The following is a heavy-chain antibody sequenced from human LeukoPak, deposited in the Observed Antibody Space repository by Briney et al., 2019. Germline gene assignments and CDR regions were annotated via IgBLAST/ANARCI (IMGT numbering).Heavy chain of an antibody. Sequence: SETLSLTCDVSGYSISSGSCWGWIRQPPGKGLEWIGSIYHSGSTYYKPSLKSRATISVDTSKNRFSLKLTSVTAADTATYYCAVKRAYTFWFADWGQGALVTVSS. D-gene: IGHD5-18*01. V-gene: IGHV4-38-2*01. CDR3: AVKRAYTFWFAD. CDR2: IYHSGST. J-gene: IGHJ4*02. CDR1: GYSISSGSC.